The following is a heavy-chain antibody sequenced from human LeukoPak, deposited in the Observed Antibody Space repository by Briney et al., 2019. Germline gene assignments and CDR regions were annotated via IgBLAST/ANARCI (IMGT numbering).Heavy chain of an antibody. CDR2: VFFGGAP. J-gene: IGHJ5*02. CDR3: ARGGPSSRWFDP. Sequence: SETLSLTCTVSGGSITSDHGSWIRQPPGRGLEWLAFVFFGGAPDYNPSLKSRITISVDTSRNQFSLNLKSVTSADTAVYYCARGGPSSRWFDPWGPGTLVTVSA. V-gene: IGHV4-59*01. CDR1: GGSITSDH. D-gene: IGHD2-2*01.